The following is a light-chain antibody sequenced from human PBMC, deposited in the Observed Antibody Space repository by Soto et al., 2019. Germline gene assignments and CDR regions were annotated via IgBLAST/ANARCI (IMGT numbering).Light chain of an antibody. CDR1: QSVNTY. Sequence: EIVLTQSPATLSLSPGERATLSCRASQSVNTYLAWYQQKPGQATRLLLYDASNRATCIPARFTGSRSRTDSTLNSSSIESEDFAVYYCQQRSNWPPVYTFGQGTKLEIK. CDR3: QQRSNWPPVYT. CDR2: DAS. J-gene: IGKJ2*01. V-gene: IGKV3-11*01.